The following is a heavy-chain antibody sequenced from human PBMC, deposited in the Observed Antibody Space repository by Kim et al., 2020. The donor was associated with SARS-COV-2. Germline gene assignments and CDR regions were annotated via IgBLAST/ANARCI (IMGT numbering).Heavy chain of an antibody. J-gene: IGHJ4*02. V-gene: IGHV3-7*03. D-gene: IGHD1-26*01. Sequence: CCGGSEKVRFTISGDNAKNSLYLQMNSLRAEDTAVYYCARVVVGNHFDYWGQGTLVTVSS. CDR3: ARVVVGNHFDY.